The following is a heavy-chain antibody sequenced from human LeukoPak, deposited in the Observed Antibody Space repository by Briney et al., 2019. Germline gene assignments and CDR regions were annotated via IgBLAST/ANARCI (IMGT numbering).Heavy chain of an antibody. V-gene: IGHV3-33*01. CDR2: RWYDGSNK. J-gene: IGHJ4*02. D-gene: IGHD6-6*01. CDR3: ARENSSSSLDY. Sequence: PGGSLRLSCAASGFTFSSYGMHWVRQAPGKGLEWVAVRWYDGSNKYYADSVKGRFTISRDNSENTLYLQMNSLRAEDTAVYYCARENSSSSLDYWGQGTLVTVSS. CDR1: GFTFSSYG.